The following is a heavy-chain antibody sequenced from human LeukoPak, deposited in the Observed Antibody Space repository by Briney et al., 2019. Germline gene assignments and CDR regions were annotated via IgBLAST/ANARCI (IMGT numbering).Heavy chain of an antibody. J-gene: IGHJ5*02. V-gene: IGHV3-53*01. Sequence: GGSLRLSCAASGFTVSSNYMSWVRQAPGKGLEWVSVIYSGGSTYYADSVKGRFTISRDNSKNTLYLQMNSLRAEDTAVYYCARLNYDILTGYGMRGGWFDPWGQGTLVTVSS. CDR1: GFTVSSNY. D-gene: IGHD3-9*01. CDR2: IYSGGST. CDR3: ARLNYDILTGYGMRGGWFDP.